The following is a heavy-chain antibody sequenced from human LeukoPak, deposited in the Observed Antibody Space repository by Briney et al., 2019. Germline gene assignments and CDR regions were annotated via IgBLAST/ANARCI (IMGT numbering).Heavy chain of an antibody. CDR1: GFTFSSYA. V-gene: IGHV3-30-3*01. CDR2: ISYDGSNK. Sequence: PGRSLRLSCAASGFTFSSYAMHWVRQAPGKGLEWVAVISYDGSNKYYADSVKGRFTISRDNSKNILYLQVNGLRAEDTALYYCAKVVGIWIGEMFDAFDVWGHGTMVAVSS. J-gene: IGHJ3*01. CDR3: AKVVGIWIGEMFDAFDV. D-gene: IGHD3-10*01.